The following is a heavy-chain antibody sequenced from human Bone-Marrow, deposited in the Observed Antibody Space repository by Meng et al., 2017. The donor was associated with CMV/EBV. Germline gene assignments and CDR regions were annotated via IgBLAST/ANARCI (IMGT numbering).Heavy chain of an antibody. CDR2: ISSSSSTI. V-gene: IGHV3-11*04. CDR1: GGSISSYY. J-gene: IGHJ6*02. D-gene: IGHD3-3*01. CDR3: ARDSDSVRYYDFWSGYYGMDV. Sequence: GGSLRLSCTVSGGSISSYYWSWIRQPPGKGLEWVSYISSSSSTIYYADSVKGRFTISRDNAKNSLYLQMNSLRAEDTAVYYCARDSDSVRYYDFWSGYYGMDVWGQGTTVTVSS.